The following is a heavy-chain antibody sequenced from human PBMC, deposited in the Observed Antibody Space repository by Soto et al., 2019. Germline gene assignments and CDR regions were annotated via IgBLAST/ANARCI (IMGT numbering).Heavy chain of an antibody. CDR2: INHSGST. CDR1: GGSFSGYY. D-gene: IGHD4-17*01. V-gene: IGHV4-34*01. Sequence: SETLSLTCAVYGGSFSGYYWSWIRQPPGKGLEWIGEINHSGSTNYNPSLKSRVTISVDTSKNQFSLKLSSVTAADTAVYYCARGPAPSYGDYNHYWGQGTLVTVSS. J-gene: IGHJ4*02. CDR3: ARGPAPSYGDYNHY.